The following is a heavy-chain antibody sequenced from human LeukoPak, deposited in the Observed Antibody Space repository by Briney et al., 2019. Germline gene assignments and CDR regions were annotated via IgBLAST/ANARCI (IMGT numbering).Heavy chain of an antibody. CDR1: GFTFSSYG. J-gene: IGHJ4*02. D-gene: IGHD1-26*01. CDR3: AKEKSPPFSGSYHYYFDY. CDR2: IWYDGSNK. V-gene: IGHV3-33*06. Sequence: GGSLRLSCAASGFTFSSYGMHWVRQAPGKGLEWVAVIWYDGSNKCYADSVKGRFTISRDNSKNTLYLQMNSLRAEDTAVYYCAKEKSPPFSGSYHYYFDYWGQGTLVTVSS.